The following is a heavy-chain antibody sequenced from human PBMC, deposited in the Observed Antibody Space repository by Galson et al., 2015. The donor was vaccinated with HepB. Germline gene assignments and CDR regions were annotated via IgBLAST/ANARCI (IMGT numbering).Heavy chain of an antibody. CDR3: ARVPTLAYCRGGGSCYSFDY. CDR2: MNPNSGNT. Sequence: SVKVSCKASGYTFTSHDINWVRQGTGQGLEWMGWMNPNSGNTGYAQKFQGRITMTRDTSINTAYMELSSPRSEDTAVYYCARVPTLAYCRGGGSCYSFDYWGRGTLVTVSS. J-gene: IGHJ4*02. D-gene: IGHD2-15*01. V-gene: IGHV1-8*01. CDR1: GYTFTSHD.